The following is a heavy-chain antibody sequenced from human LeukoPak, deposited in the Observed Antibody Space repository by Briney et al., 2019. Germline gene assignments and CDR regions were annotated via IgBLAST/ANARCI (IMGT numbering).Heavy chain of an antibody. D-gene: IGHD6-13*01. CDR2: ISWNSGSI. V-gene: IGHV3-9*01. Sequence: PGGSLRLSCAASGLTFDDYAMHWVRQAPGKGLEWVSGISWNSGSIGYADSVKGRFTISRDNAKNSLYLQMNSLRAEDTALYYCAKVSGIAAAGFDYWGQGTLVTVSS. J-gene: IGHJ4*02. CDR1: GLTFDDYA. CDR3: AKVSGIAAAGFDY.